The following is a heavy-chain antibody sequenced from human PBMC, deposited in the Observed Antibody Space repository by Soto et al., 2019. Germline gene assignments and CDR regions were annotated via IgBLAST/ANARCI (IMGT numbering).Heavy chain of an antibody. Sequence: SVRVSCKASGGTFSSYAIIWVRQAPGQGLEWMGGIIPIFGTANYAQKFQGRVTITADKSTSTAYMELSSLRSEDTAVYYCAGHSGSGYCSSTSCYRRGMDVWAQGTTVTVSS. J-gene: IGHJ6*02. CDR1: GGTFSSYA. D-gene: IGHD2-2*03. CDR3: AGHSGSGYCSSTSCYRRGMDV. V-gene: IGHV1-69*06. CDR2: IIPIFGTA.